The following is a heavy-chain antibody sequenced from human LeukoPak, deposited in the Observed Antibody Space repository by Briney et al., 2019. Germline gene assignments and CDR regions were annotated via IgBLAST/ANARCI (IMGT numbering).Heavy chain of an antibody. Sequence: SQTLSLTCTVSGGSISSGGYYWSWIRQHPSKRLEWIGYIFYSGSTYYNPSLKSRVTVSMDTSKNQFSLKLSSVTAADTAVYYWARRRVAAGLFDYWGQGTLVTVSS. V-gene: IGHV4-31*03. J-gene: IGHJ4*02. D-gene: IGHD6-13*01. CDR3: ARRRVAAGLFDY. CDR1: GGSISSGGYY. CDR2: IFYSGST.